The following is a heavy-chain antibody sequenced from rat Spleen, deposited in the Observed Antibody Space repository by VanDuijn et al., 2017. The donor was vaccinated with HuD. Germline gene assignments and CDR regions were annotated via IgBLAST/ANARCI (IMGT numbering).Heavy chain of an antibody. CDR3: TTGYYDGTYYPH. V-gene: IGHV5-58*01. D-gene: IGHD1-12*02. CDR1: GFTFNRYW. CDR2: IDTDGSST. Sequence: EVQLVESGGGLVQPGRSLKLSCVASGFTFNRYWMYWVRQAPGKGLEWVSSIDTDGSSTYYPDSVKGRFTISRDNAKSTLYLQMNSLRSEDTATYYCTTGYYDGTYYPHWGQGASVTVSS. J-gene: IGHJ4*01.